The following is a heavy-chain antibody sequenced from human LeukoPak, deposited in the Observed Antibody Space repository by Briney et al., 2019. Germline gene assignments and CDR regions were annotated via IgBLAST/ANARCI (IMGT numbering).Heavy chain of an antibody. D-gene: IGHD3-22*01. CDR1: GYTFTSYG. J-gene: IGHJ4*02. CDR3: ARGGYDSSGYYALDY. Sequence: ASVKVSCKASGYTFTSYGISWVRQAPGQGLEWMGWISAYNGRTYYAQNLQGRVTMTTDTATSTAYMELRSLRSDDTAVYYCARGGYDSSGYYALDYWGQGTLVTVSS. CDR2: ISAYNGRT. V-gene: IGHV1-18*01.